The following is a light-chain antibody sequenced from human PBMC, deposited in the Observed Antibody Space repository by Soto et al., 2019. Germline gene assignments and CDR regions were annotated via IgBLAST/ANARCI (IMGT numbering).Light chain of an antibody. Sequence: EIVLTQSPDTLSLSPGEGATLSCRASHDVSVSLVWYRQTPGQSPRLLIHDASNSATGISARFSGSGSGTDFTLTIGSLEPEESALYYCQQRASWPYTSGQGTKVESK. CDR2: DAS. CDR1: HDVSVS. V-gene: IGKV3-11*01. CDR3: QQRASWPYT. J-gene: IGKJ2*01.